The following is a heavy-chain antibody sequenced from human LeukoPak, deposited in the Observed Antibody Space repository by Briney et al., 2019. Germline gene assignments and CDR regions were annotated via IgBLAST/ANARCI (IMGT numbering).Heavy chain of an antibody. V-gene: IGHV4-39*07. Sequence: SETLSLTCTVSGGSISSSSYYWGWIRQPPGKGLEWIGSIYYSGSTYYNPSLKSRVTISVDTSKNQFSLKLSSVTAADTAVYYCARDRNYYGSGTPNGLVDYWGQGTLVTVSS. CDR1: GGSISSSSYY. D-gene: IGHD3-10*01. CDR2: IYYSGST. J-gene: IGHJ4*02. CDR3: ARDRNYYGSGTPNGLVDY.